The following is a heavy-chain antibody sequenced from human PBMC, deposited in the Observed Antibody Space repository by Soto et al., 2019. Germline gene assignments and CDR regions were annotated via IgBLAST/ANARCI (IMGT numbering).Heavy chain of an antibody. Sequence: GGSLRLSCAAYGFTFRTYAMNWVRQAPGKGLEWVAVIVGDASSIDYADSVKGRFTVSRDNSKNIMYLQMTSLKVEDTATYFCAKDLRPDGRYDLDYWGQGTQVTVSS. V-gene: IGHV3-23*03. D-gene: IGHD2-15*01. J-gene: IGHJ4*02. CDR1: GFTFRTYA. CDR2: IVGDASSI. CDR3: AKDLRPDGRYDLDY.